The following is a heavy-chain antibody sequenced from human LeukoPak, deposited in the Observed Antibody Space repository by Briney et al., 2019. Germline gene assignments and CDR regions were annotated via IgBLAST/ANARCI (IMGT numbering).Heavy chain of an antibody. V-gene: IGHV4-59*01. CDR3: ASYSSSWEGFDY. Sequence: SETLSLTCTVSGGSISSYYWSWIRQPPGKGLEWIGYIYYSGSTNYNPSPKSRVTISVDTSKNQFSLKLSSVTAADTAVYYCASYSSSWEGFDYWGQGTLVTVSS. J-gene: IGHJ4*02. CDR1: GGSISSYY. D-gene: IGHD6-13*01. CDR2: IYYSGST.